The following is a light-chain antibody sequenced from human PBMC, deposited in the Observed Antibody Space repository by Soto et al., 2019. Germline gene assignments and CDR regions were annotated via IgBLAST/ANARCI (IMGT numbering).Light chain of an antibody. CDR2: DVS. CDR3: KSFTTSDTYV. Sequence: QSALTQPASVSGSPGQSIAISCTGTSSDVGAYNYVSWYQQYPGKAPKLVIFDVSYRPSGVSNRFSGSKSGNTASLTISGLQAEDEADYYCKSFTTSDTYVFGTGTKLTVL. CDR1: SSDVGAYNY. J-gene: IGLJ1*01. V-gene: IGLV2-14*01.